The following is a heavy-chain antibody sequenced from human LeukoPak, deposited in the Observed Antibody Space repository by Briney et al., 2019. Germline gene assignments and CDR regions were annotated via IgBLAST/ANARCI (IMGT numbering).Heavy chain of an antibody. CDR3: AKNGYFSGGSCSGVRGDY. CDR1: GFTFSSYA. J-gene: IGHJ4*02. V-gene: IGHV3-23*01. D-gene: IGHD2-15*01. CDR2: VSGSGGST. Sequence: GGSLRLSCAASGFTFSSYAMNWVRQAPGKGLEWVSSVSGSGGSTLYADSVKGRLTISRDNSKNTLYLQMNSLRAEDTAIYYCAKNGYFSGGSCSGVRGDYWGQGTLVTVSS.